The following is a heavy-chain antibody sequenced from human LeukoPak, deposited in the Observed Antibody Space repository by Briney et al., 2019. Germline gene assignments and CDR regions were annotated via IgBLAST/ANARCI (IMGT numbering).Heavy chain of an antibody. CDR1: GFTFSSYS. Sequence: GGSLRLSCAASGFTFSSYSMNWVRQAPGKGLEWVSYISSSSSTIYHADSVKGRFTISRDNAKNSLYLQMNSLRAEDTAVYYCAREQQLVFDYWGQGTLVTVSS. D-gene: IGHD6-13*01. J-gene: IGHJ4*02. CDR3: AREQQLVFDY. CDR2: ISSSSSTI. V-gene: IGHV3-48*01.